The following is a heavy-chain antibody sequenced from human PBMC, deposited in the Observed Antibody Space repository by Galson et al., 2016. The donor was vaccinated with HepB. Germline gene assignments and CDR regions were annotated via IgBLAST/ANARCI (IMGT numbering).Heavy chain of an antibody. CDR1: GFSLSTSGVA. CDR3: VHTGPSRYCSGGKCFYYHGLNV. V-gene: IGHV2-5*02. CDR2: IYWDDDK. D-gene: IGHD2-15*01. J-gene: IGHJ6*02. Sequence: PALVKPTQTLTLTCTFSGFSLSTSGVAVGWIRQPPGKALEWLAVIYWDDDKRYRPSLKSRLTITKDTSKNQVVLTMTNMDPVDTATYYCVHTGPSRYCSGGKCFYYHGLNVWGQGTTVTVSS.